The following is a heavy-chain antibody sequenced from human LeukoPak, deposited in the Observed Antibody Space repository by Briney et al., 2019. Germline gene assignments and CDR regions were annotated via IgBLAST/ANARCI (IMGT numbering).Heavy chain of an antibody. Sequence: SETLSLNCPVSGGSISSSCWSWIRQPPGKGLEWIGYICYSGTTNYNPSLKSRVTISVDTSENQFSLKLNSVTAADTAMYYCATSESGPINHWGQGALVTVSS. D-gene: IGHD1-14*01. CDR1: GGSISSSC. J-gene: IGHJ5*02. CDR2: ICYSGTT. V-gene: IGHV4-59*01. CDR3: ATSESGPINH.